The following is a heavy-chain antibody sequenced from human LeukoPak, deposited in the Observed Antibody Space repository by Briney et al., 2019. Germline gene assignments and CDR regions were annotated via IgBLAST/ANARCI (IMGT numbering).Heavy chain of an antibody. CDR3: AKGVGYFDP. D-gene: IGHD1-1*01. CDR2: ISGSGGST. J-gene: IGHJ5*02. CDR1: GFTFGSYP. V-gene: IGHV3-23*01. Sequence: GGSLSLPLPASGFTFGSYPLGGVGQPPGKGLEWVSAISGSGGSTYYADSVKGRFTISRDNSKNTLYLQMNSLRAEDTAVYYCAKGVGYFDPWGQGTLVTVSS.